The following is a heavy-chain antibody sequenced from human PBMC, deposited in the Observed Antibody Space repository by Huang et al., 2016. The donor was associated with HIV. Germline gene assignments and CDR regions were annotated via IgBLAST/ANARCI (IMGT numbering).Heavy chain of an antibody. V-gene: IGHV3-48*02. D-gene: IGHD3-3*01. CDR3: ARGIRYFGVVAYFDY. J-gene: IGHJ4*02. Sequence: EVQLVESGGGLVLPGGSLRLSCAASGFTFSTYSMNWVRQAPGKGLEWVSYISSSSSTIYDADSVKGRFTISRDNAKNSLFLQMNSLRDEDTAVYYCARGIRYFGVVAYFDYWGQGALVTVSS. CDR1: GFTFSTYS. CDR2: ISSSSSTI.